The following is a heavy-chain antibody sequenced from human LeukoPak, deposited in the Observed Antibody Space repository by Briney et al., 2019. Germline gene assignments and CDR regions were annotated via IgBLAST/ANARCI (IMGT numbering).Heavy chain of an antibody. D-gene: IGHD6-19*01. Sequence: GEALKISCKGSGYSFTSYWIGWVRQMPGKGLEGMGIIYPGGSDTRYSAPCQGQVTISAGKCIVTASLQRSSMKASDTAMYYCTTAIAVAGTAQPDFDYWGPGTLVTVSS. CDR3: TTAIAVAGTAQPDFDY. CDR1: GYSFTSYW. V-gene: IGHV5-51*01. J-gene: IGHJ4*02. CDR2: IYPGGSDT.